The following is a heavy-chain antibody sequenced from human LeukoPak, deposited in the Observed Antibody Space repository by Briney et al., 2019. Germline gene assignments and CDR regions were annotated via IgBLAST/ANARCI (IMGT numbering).Heavy chain of an antibody. J-gene: IGHJ4*02. V-gene: IGHV4-59*12. D-gene: IGHD3-10*01. Sequence: PSETLSLTCTVSGGSISNYHWGWIRQPPGKGLEWIGYIYYSGSTNDNPSLKSRVTISVDTSKNQFSLKLSSVTAADTAVYYCARDAYYYGSGSYRFDYWGQGTLVTVSS. CDR3: ARDAYYYGSGSYRFDY. CDR1: GGSISNYH. CDR2: IYYSGST.